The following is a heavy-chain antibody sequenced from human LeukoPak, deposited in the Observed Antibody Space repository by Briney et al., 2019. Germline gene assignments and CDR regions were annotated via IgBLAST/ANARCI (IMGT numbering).Heavy chain of an antibody. J-gene: IGHJ5*02. CDR3: ARSQWNPGKTTQTT. V-gene: IGHV3-30*04. D-gene: IGHD1-1*01. CDR2: ISYDGSDK. CDR1: GFTFGTYA. Sequence: GGSLRLSCAASGFTFGTYAMHWVRQAPGKGLEWLAVISYDGSDKYYADSVKGRFTISRDNAKNSLYLQMNSLRAEDTAVYYCARSQWNPGKTTQTTWGQGTLVTVSS.